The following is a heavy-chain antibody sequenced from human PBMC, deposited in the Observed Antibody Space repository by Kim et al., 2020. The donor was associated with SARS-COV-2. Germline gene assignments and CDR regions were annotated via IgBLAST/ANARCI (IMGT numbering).Heavy chain of an antibody. CDR2: VSGSGGTT. Sequence: GGSLRLSCEASGFTFRSYAMNWVRQAPGKGLEWVSIVSGSGGTTYYADSVKGRFTISRDNSKNTLYLQMNSLRADDTAVYYCAKKTLSSNWYQPDYWGQGTLVTVSS. CDR1: GFTFRSYA. V-gene: IGHV3-23*01. D-gene: IGHD6-13*01. CDR3: AKKTLSSNWYQPDY. J-gene: IGHJ4*02.